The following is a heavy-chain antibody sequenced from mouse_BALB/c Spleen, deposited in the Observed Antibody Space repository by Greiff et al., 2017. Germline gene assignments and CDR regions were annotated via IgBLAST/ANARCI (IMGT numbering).Heavy chain of an antibody. CDR2: IDPENGNT. V-gene: IGHV14-1*02. J-gene: IGHJ4*01. Sequence: VQLKESGAELVRPGALVKLSCKASGFNIKDYYMHWVKQRPEQGLEWIGWIDPENGNTIYDPKFQGKASITADTSSNTAYLQLSSLTSEDTAVYYCARIVGGLRRNYAMDYWGQGTSVTVSS. D-gene: IGHD2-2*01. CDR1: GFNIKDYY. CDR3: ARIVGGLRRNYAMDY.